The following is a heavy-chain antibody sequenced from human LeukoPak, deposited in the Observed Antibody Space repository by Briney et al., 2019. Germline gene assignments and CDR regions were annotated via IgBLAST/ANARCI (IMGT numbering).Heavy chain of an antibody. Sequence: SETLSLTCTVSGGSISSYYWSWIRQPPGKGLEWIGYIYYSGSTNYNPSLKSRVTISVDTSKNQFSLKLSSVTAADTAVYYCARLEEGGHCSSTSCYELPGAFDIWGQGTMVTVSS. CDR2: IYYSGST. CDR1: GGSISSYY. V-gene: IGHV4-59*01. D-gene: IGHD2-2*01. CDR3: ARLEEGGHCSSTSCYELPGAFDI. J-gene: IGHJ3*02.